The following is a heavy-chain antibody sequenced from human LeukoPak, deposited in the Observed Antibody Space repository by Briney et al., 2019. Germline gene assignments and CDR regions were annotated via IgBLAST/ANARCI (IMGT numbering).Heavy chain of an antibody. Sequence: GGSLRLSCGASGFTFSTYGMSWVRQAPGKGLEWVSAISGSGGSTYYADSVKGRFTISRDNSKNTLYLQMNSLRAEDTAVYYCARQAADDAFDIWGQGTLVTVSS. CDR2: ISGSGGST. V-gene: IGHV3-23*01. J-gene: IGHJ3*02. CDR3: ARQAADDAFDI. D-gene: IGHD6-13*01. CDR1: GFTFSTYG.